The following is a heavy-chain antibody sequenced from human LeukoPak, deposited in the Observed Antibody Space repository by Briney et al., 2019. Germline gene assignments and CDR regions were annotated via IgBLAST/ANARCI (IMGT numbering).Heavy chain of an antibody. CDR2: ISSNGGST. CDR1: GFTFSSYA. V-gene: IGHV3-64*01. CDR3: ARGPPNYYGSGSLPFDY. D-gene: IGHD3-10*01. J-gene: IGHJ4*02. Sequence: GGSLRLSCAASGFTFSSYAMHWVRQAPGKGLEYVSAISSNGGSTYYANSVKGRFTISRDNSKNTLYLQMGSLRAEDMAVYYCARGPPNYYGSGSLPFDYWGQGTLVTVPS.